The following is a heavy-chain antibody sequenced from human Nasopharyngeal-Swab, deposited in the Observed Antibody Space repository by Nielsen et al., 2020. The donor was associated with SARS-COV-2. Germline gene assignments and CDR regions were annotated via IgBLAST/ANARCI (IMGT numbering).Heavy chain of an antibody. V-gene: IGHV3-53*01. Sequence: GGSLRLSCAASGLSVTNSHMNWIRQAPGKGLEWVSVIYGGGTTEYADSVRGRFTISRDRSGNTPYLQMNSLRADDTAIYYCARDPRGDGYSFFDYWGQGTEVTVSS. CDR3: ARDPRGDGYSFFDY. CDR2: IYGGGTT. CDR1: GLSVTNSH. D-gene: IGHD5-24*01. J-gene: IGHJ4*02.